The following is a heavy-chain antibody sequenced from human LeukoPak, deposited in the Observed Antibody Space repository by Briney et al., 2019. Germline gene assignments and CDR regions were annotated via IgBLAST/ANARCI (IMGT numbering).Heavy chain of an antibody. CDR3: AKDLRSDYDHSGYYNGPDY. D-gene: IGHD3-22*01. V-gene: IGHV3-30*02. CDR1: GFTFNTYG. J-gene: IGHJ4*02. CDR2: VRYDGSNK. Sequence: GGSLRLSCAASGFTFNTYGMHWVRQAPGKGLEWVAFVRYDGSNKYYADSVKGRFTISRDNSKNTLFLQMNSLRAEDTAVYYCAKDLRSDYDHSGYYNGPDYWGQGTLVTVSS.